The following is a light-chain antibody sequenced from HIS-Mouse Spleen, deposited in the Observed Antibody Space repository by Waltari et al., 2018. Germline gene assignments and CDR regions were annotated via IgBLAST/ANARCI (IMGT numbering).Light chain of an antibody. CDR3: MQALQTPRT. J-gene: IGKJ1*01. CDR2: LCS. CDR1: QSLLHSNGYNY. V-gene: IGKV2-28*01. Sequence: DIVMTQSPLSLPVTPGEPASISFRSSQSLLHSNGYNYLDWYLQKPGQSPQLLIYLCSNRASGVPDRFSGSGSGTDFTLKISRVEAEDVGVYYCMQALQTPRTFGQGTKVEIK.